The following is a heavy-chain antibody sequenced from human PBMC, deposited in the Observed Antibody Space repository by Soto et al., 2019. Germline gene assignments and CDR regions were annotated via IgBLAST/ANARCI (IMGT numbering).Heavy chain of an antibody. J-gene: IGHJ6*02. D-gene: IGHD1-1*01. CDR2: ISYDGDNK. Sequence: QVQLVESGGGVVQPGRSLRLSCAASGFTFSYHALNWVRQAPGKGLEWVAVISYDGDNKYIAEAVKGRLTISRDNPKNTVSLQMNSLRTEDTAMYFCARGTTTSAFSVMDVWGQGPTVTVSS. CDR1: GFTFSYHA. CDR3: ARGTTTSAFSVMDV. V-gene: IGHV3-30-3*01.